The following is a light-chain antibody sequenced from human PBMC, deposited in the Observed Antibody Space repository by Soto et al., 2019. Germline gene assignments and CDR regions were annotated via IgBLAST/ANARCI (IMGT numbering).Light chain of an antibody. CDR2: RNN. J-gene: IGLJ1*01. CDR1: SSNTGSNY. Sequence: QSVLTQPPSAYGTPWQRVTIYCSGSSSNTGSNYVYWYQQLPGTAPKLLIYRNNQRPSGVPDRFSGSKSGTSASLAISGLRXEDEADYYCAAWDDRLGVFGTGTKVTVL. V-gene: IGLV1-47*01. CDR3: AAWDDRLGV.